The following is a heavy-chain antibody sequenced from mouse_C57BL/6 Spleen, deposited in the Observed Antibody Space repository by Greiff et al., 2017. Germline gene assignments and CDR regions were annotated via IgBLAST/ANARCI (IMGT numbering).Heavy chain of an antibody. CDR2: IDPSDSYT. Sequence: QVQLQQPGAELVRPGTSVKLSCKASGYTFTSYWMHWVKQRPGQGLEWIGVIDPSDSYTNYNQKFKGKATLTVDTSSSTTYMQLSSLTSEDSAVYYCGRGRRYGNSPLFDYWGQGTTLTVSS. V-gene: IGHV1-59*01. J-gene: IGHJ2*01. D-gene: IGHD2-10*02. CDR3: GRGRRYGNSPLFDY. CDR1: GYTFTSYW.